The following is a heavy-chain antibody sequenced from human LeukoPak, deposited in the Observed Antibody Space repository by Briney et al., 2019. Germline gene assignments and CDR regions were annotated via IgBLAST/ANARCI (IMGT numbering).Heavy chain of an antibody. J-gene: IGHJ4*02. V-gene: IGHV5-51*01. CDR3: ARHVGGSYYNGQDDN. CDR2: IYCDGSKT. Sequence: PGESLKISCQTSGYIFTDYWIGWVRQMPGKGLEWMAIIYCDGSKTIYSPSFQTQVTISVDKSTNTAYLQWTSLKASDTAMYYCARHVGGSYYNGQDDNWGQGTLVTVSS. D-gene: IGHD3-10*01. CDR1: GYIFTDYW.